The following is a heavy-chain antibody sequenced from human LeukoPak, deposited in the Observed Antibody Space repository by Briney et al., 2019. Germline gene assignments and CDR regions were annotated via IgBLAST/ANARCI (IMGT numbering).Heavy chain of an antibody. V-gene: IGHV3-20*04. CDR1: GFRFDDYG. Sequence: GGSLRLSCAASGFRFDDYGMSWVRQRPGKGLEWVSGINRSSGDTGYADSVKGRFTISRDNAKNSPYLQMNSLRAEDTALYYCVRVMGYCSDGSCYPRGVGYYYMDVWGKGTTVTIS. CDR2: INRSSGDT. J-gene: IGHJ6*03. CDR3: VRVMGYCSDGSCYPRGVGYYYMDV. D-gene: IGHD2-15*01.